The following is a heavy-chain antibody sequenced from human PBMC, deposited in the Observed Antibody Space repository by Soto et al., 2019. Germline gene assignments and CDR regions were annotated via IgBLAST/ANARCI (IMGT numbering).Heavy chain of an antibody. CDR2: IDSSGGAT. CDR1: GFIFSNYE. Sequence: GGSLRLSCVSSGFIFSNYEMNWVRQAPGKGLEWVSYIDSSGGATYYTDSVRGRFTISRDNAENSVYLQMTNLRAEDTAIYYCAREVLSCGGDCFEYWGRGTLVTVSS. CDR3: AREVLSCGGDCFEY. J-gene: IGHJ4*02. D-gene: IGHD2-21*01. V-gene: IGHV3-48*03.